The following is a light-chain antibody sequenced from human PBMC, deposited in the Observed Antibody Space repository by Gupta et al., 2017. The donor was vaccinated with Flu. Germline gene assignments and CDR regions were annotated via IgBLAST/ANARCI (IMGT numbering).Light chain of an antibody. J-gene: IGLJ1*01. CDR2: DVS. Sequence: SITISCTGTSSDVGAYQYVSWYQQHPGRAPKLMIYDVSNRPSGVSNRFSGSKSGNTASLTISGLQAEDEADYYCSSLTSVPSYVFGTGTKVTVL. V-gene: IGLV2-14*04. CDR3: SSLTSVPSYV. CDR1: SSDVGAYQY.